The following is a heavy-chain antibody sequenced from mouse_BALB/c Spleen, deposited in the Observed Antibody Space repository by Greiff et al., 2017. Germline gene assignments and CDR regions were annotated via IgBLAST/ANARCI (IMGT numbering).Heavy chain of an antibody. Sequence: EVKVVESGGGLVKPGGSLKLSCAASGFTFSDYYMYWVRQTPEKRLEWVATISDGGSYTYYPDSVKGRFTISRDNAKNNLYLQMSSLKSEDTAMYYCARGEGYYAMDYWGQGTSVTVSS. CDR1: GFTFSDYY. V-gene: IGHV5-4*02. CDR3: ARGEGYYAMDY. CDR2: ISDGGSYT. J-gene: IGHJ4*01.